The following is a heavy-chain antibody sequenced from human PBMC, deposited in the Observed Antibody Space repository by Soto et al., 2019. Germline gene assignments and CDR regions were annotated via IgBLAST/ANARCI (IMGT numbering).Heavy chain of an antibody. V-gene: IGHV4-39*01. Sequence: PSETLSLTCSVSGDSISSRTYYWGWIRQPPGKGLEWIGTISYSGITYKNESLKSRVTISVYTSKNQFSLNLSSMTAADTAVYYCARQDSGFAPDYWGQGILVTVSS. J-gene: IGHJ4*02. CDR1: GDSISSRTYY. D-gene: IGHD1-26*01. CDR3: ARQDSGFAPDY. CDR2: ISYSGIT.